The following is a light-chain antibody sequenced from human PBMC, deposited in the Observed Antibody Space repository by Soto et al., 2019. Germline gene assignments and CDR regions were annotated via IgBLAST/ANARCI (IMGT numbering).Light chain of an antibody. CDR2: GVS. J-gene: IGLJ3*02. CDR1: SSDIGANNY. Sequence: QSALTQPASVSGSPGQSITISCTGTSSDIGANNYVSWYQHHPGKAPKLVIYGVSNRPSGVSNRFSGSKSGNTASLTMSGLQAEDEADYYCGSFTTTNTLWVFGGGTQLTVL. CDR3: GSFTTTNTLWV. V-gene: IGLV2-14*01.